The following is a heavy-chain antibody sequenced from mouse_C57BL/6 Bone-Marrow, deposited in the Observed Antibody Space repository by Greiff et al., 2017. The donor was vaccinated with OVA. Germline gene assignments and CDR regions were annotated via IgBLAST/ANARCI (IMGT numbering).Heavy chain of an antibody. Sequence: EVKLVESGGGLVKPGGSLKLSCAASGFTFSSYAMSWVRQTPEKRLEWVATISDGGSYTYYPDNVKGRFTISRDYAKNNLYLQMSHLKSEDTAMYYCARDSFYAMDYWGQGTSVTVSS. CDR2: ISDGGSYT. CDR3: ARDSFYAMDY. V-gene: IGHV5-4*01. CDR1: GFTFSSYA. J-gene: IGHJ4*01.